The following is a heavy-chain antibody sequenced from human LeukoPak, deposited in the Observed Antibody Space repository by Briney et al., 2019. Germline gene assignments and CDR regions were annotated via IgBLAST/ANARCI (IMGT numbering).Heavy chain of an antibody. CDR1: GFIFNRYW. CDR3: VRDGDGYNFDY. J-gene: IGHJ4*02. V-gene: IGHV3-74*03. D-gene: IGHD5-24*01. CDR2: IKTDGSSA. Sequence: GGSLRLSCAASGFIFNRYWMRWVRQAPGKGLVWVSRIKTDGSSAEYADSVKGRFTISRDNAKNTLYLEMNRLRAEDTAVYYCVRDGDGYNFDYWGQGNLVTVSS.